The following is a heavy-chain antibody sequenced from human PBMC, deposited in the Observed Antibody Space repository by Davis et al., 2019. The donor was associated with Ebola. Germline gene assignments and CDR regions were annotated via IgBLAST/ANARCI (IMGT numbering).Heavy chain of an antibody. J-gene: IGHJ6*02. V-gene: IGHV1-69*13. CDR1: GGTFSSYA. CDR2: IIPMFGTP. CDR3: ARDEEAYYDFWSGSPSYYYYGMDV. D-gene: IGHD3-3*01. Sequence: SVKVSCKASGGTFSSYAISWVRQAPGQGLEWMGGIIPMFGTPIYAQKFQGRVTITADDSTNTAYMELSSLRSDVTAVYYCARDEEAYYDFWSGSPSYYYYGMDVWGQGTTVTVSS.